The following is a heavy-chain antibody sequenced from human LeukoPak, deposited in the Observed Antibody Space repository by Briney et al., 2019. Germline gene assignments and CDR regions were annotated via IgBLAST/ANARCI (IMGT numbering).Heavy chain of an antibody. J-gene: IGHJ4*01. D-gene: IGHD4-23*01. V-gene: IGHV4-34*01. CDR2: ISYSGST. CDR3: ARRGDGGRSFDY. Sequence: PSETLSLTCAVYGGSFSGYYCSWIRQPPGKGLEWIGSISYSGSTYYNPSLKSRVTISVDTSNNQFSLKLSSVTAADTAVYYCARRGDGGRSFDYWGHGTVVTVSS. CDR1: GGSFSGYY.